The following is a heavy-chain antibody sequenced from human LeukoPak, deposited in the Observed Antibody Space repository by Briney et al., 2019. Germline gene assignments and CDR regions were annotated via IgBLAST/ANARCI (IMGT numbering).Heavy chain of an antibody. D-gene: IGHD3-16*01. CDR2: IWYDGSDK. J-gene: IGHJ6*03. Sequence: PGGSLRLSCAASGFTFSSYGMHWVRQAPGKGLEWVAVIWYDGSDKYYADSVKGQFTISRDNSKNTLYLQMNSLRAEDTAVYYCAKDKDYGYYMDVWGKGTTVTVSS. V-gene: IGHV3-33*06. CDR1: GFTFSSYG. CDR3: AKDKDYGYYMDV.